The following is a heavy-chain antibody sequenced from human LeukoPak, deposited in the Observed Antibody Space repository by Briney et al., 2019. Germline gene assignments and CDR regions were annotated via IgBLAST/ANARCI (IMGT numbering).Heavy chain of an antibody. V-gene: IGHV3-11*04. CDR3: ARAGRRLLFLDS. Sequence: GGSLRLSCADSEFTIREHYVSWIRQAPGKGVEWVSYISGSGSTIYYGDSVKGRFTISRDGAKKSVYLQMNSLRAEDTAVYYCARAGRRLLFLDSWGLGTLVTVSS. J-gene: IGHJ4*02. CDR2: ISGSGSTI. CDR1: EFTIREHY. D-gene: IGHD6-6*01.